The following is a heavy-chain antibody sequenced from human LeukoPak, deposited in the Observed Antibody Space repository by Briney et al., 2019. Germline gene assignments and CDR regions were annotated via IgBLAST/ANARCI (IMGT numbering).Heavy chain of an antibody. D-gene: IGHD1-7*01. CDR3: AKGARNWNYPYYYYYGMDV. CDR1: GFIFSSYA. CDR2: ISGSGGST. Sequence: GGSLRLSCAASGFIFSSYAMSWVRQVPGKGLQWVSSISGSGGSTYYADSVKGRFTISRDNSKNTLYLQMNSLRAEDTAVYYCAKGARNWNYPYYYYYGMDVWGQGTTVTVSS. J-gene: IGHJ6*02. V-gene: IGHV3-23*01.